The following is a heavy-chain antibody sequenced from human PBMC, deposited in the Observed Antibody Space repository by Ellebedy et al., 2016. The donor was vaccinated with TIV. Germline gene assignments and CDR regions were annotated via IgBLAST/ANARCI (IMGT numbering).Heavy chain of an antibody. CDR2: IYPGDSDT. J-gene: IGHJ2*01. CDR1: GYSFSTYW. CDR3: ARHSSSWYIRNWYFDL. D-gene: IGHD6-13*01. V-gene: IGHV5-51*01. Sequence: GESLKISXKGSGYSFSTYWVAWVRQLPGKGLEWMGIIYPGDSDTRYSPSFQGQVTISVDKSITTAYLQWSSLRASDTAMYYCARHSSSWYIRNWYFDLWGRGTLVTVSS.